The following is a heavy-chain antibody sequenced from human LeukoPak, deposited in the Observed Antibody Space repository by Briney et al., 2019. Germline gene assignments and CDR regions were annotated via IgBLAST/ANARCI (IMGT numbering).Heavy chain of an antibody. CDR3: ARTRGGYGDYTFDS. D-gene: IGHD4-17*01. CDR1: GGSISSYY. CDR2: IYTSGST. V-gene: IGHV4-4*07. J-gene: IGHJ4*02. Sequence: SETLSLTCTVSGGSISSYYWSWIRQPAGKGLEWIGRIYTSGSTNYNPSLKSRVTMSVDTSKNQFSQKLNSVAAADTAVYYCARTRGGYGDYTFDSWGQGTLVTVSS.